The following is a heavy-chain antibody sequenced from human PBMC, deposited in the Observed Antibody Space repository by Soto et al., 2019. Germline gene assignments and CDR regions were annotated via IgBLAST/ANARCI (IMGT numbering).Heavy chain of an antibody. CDR2: TYYRSKWYN. V-gene: IGHV6-1*01. CDR1: GDSVSSNSAA. J-gene: IGHJ6*02. Sequence: SQTLSLTCAISGDSVSSNSAAWNWIRQSPSRGLEWLGRTYYRSKWYNDYAVSVKSRITINPDTSKNQFSLQLNSVTPEDTAVYYCAYSSGWYLHRGYYYYGMDVWGQGTTVTVSS. D-gene: IGHD6-19*01. CDR3: AYSSGWYLHRGYYYYGMDV.